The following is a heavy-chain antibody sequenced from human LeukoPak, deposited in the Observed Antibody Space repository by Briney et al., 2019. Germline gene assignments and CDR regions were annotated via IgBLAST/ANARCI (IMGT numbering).Heavy chain of an antibody. CDR2: ISGSGGST. CDR1: GFTFSSYA. V-gene: IGHV3-23*01. D-gene: IGHD6-6*01. CDR3: ARSYSSSWFHYYYMDV. J-gene: IGHJ6*03. Sequence: PGGFLRLSCAASGFTFSSYAMSWVRQAPGKGLEWVSAISGSGGSTYYADSVKGRFTIPRDNSKNTLYLQMNSLRAEDTAVYYCARSYSSSWFHYYYMDVWGKGTTVTVSS.